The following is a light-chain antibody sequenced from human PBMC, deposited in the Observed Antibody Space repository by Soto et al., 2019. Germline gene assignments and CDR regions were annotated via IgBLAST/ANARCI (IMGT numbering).Light chain of an antibody. V-gene: IGLV2-14*01. Sequence: QSALTQPASVSGSPGQWITISCTGTSSDVGGYNYVSWYQQHPGKAPKLMIYEVINRSSGVSNRFSGSKSGNTASLTISGLQAEDEADYYCSSYTTTNTYVFGPGTKVTVL. CDR2: EVI. J-gene: IGLJ1*01. CDR3: SSYTTTNTYV. CDR1: SSDVGGYNY.